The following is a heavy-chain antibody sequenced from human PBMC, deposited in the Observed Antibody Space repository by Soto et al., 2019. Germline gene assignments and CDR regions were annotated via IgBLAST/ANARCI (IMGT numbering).Heavy chain of an antibody. Sequence: PGGSLRLCCAASGFSFDDYAMHWVRQAPGKGLEWVSGISWNSGSIGYADSVKARFTISRDNAKNSLYLQMNSLRAEDTALYYCAKCPLPPYGDYGDYYYFLAFRGKGTTVIVSS. CDR3: AKCPLPPYGDYGDYYYFLAF. J-gene: IGHJ6*03. V-gene: IGHV3-9*01. D-gene: IGHD4-17*01. CDR1: GFSFDDYA. CDR2: ISWNSGSI.